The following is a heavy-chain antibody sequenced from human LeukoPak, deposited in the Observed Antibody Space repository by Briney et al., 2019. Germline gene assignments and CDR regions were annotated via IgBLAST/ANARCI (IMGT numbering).Heavy chain of an antibody. CDR2: MNPNSGNT. Sequence: GASVKVSCKASGYTFTSYDINWVRQATGQGLEWMGWMNPNSGNTGYAQKFQGRVTMTRNTSISTAYMELSSLRSEDTAVYYCARGRRGPMIVVATPIYYYYYMDVWGKGTTVTVSS. D-gene: IGHD3-22*01. V-gene: IGHV1-8*01. CDR1: GYTFTSYD. J-gene: IGHJ6*03. CDR3: ARGRRGPMIVVATPIYYYYYMDV.